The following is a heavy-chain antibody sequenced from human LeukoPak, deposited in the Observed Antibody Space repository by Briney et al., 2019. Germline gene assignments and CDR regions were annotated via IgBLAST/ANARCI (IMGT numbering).Heavy chain of an antibody. J-gene: IGHJ4*02. CDR3: TRDYGYGGRFDFDY. D-gene: IGHD4-23*01. Sequence: PGGSLRLSCAASGFTFSSYWMHWVRQPPGKGLVWVSRIHSDGTTTSYADSVKGRFTISRDNAKNTLYLQMNSLRAEDTAVYYCTRDYGYGGRFDFDYWGQGTLVTVSS. CDR1: GFTFSSYW. V-gene: IGHV3-74*01. CDR2: IHSDGTTT.